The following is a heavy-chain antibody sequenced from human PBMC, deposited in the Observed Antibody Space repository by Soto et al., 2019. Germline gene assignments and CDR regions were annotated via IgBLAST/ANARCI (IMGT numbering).Heavy chain of an antibody. D-gene: IGHD7-27*01. V-gene: IGHV1-46*01. Sequence: ASVKVSCKASGYTFTSYYMHWVRQAPGQGLEWMGIINPSGGSTSYAQKFQGRVTMTRDTSTSTVYMELSSLRSEDTAAYYCERVEDWGNFDYWGQGTLVTVYS. CDR2: INPSGGST. CDR3: ERVEDWGNFDY. CDR1: GYTFTSYY. J-gene: IGHJ4*02.